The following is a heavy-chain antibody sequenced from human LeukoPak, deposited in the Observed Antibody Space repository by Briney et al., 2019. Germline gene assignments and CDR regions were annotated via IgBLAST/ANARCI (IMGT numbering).Heavy chain of an antibody. CDR1: GFTFSTYA. V-gene: IGHV3-23*01. D-gene: IGHD5-24*01. Sequence: GGSLRLSCAASGFTFSTYAMSWVRQAPGRGLEWVSAISGAGSNTYYADSVKGRFTISRHNSKNTLYLQMNSLRAEGTAVYYCATRREATTYYGMDVWGQGTTVTVSS. CDR3: ATRREATTYYGMDV. J-gene: IGHJ6*02. CDR2: ISGAGSNT.